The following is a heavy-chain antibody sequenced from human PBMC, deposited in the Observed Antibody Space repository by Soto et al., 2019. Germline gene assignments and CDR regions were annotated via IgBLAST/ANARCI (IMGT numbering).Heavy chain of an antibody. CDR1: GGSFSGYY. V-gene: IGHV4-34*01. CDR2: INHSGST. D-gene: IGHD3-10*01. CDR3: ARGLVPPMVRGPYRRVFDY. J-gene: IGHJ4*02. Sequence: QVQLQQWGAGLLKPSETLSLTCAVYGGSFSGYYWSWIRQPPGKGLEWIGEINHSGSTNYNPSLKSRVNISVGTSKHQFSLKLSAVTAADTAVYYCARGLVPPMVRGPYRRVFDYWGQGTLVTVSS.